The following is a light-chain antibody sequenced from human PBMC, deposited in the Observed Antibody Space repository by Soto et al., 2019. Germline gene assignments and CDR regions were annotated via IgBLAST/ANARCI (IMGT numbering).Light chain of an antibody. V-gene: IGKV1-5*03. Sequence: IQMTQSPSTLSASVGDRVTITCRASQSISIWLACYQQKPGKAPKLLIYKPSILESGVPSRFSGSGSGSEITPTTSSLQPDDFATYYCQQYNTYLGTFGQGTKLEIK. CDR1: QSISIW. CDR2: KPS. CDR3: QQYNTYLGT. J-gene: IGKJ2*01.